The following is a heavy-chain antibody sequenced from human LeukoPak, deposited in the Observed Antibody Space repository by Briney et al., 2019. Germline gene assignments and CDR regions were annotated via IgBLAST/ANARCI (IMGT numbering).Heavy chain of an antibody. V-gene: IGHV5-51*01. Sequence: GAPLKISAKDSGYSFTSYWSGWVRQMPGKGLEWMGILYPVESATRNSPSFQGQVNISADKSNSTAYLEWSSLKASDTAKYYGARQATSRRGPLDYWGQGTLVTVSS. D-gene: IGHD5-24*01. J-gene: IGHJ4*02. CDR1: GYSFTSYW. CDR3: ARQATSRRGPLDY. CDR2: LYPVESAT.